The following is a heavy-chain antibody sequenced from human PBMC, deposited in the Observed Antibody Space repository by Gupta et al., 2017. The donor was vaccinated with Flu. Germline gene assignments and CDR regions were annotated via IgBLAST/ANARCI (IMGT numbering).Heavy chain of an antibody. V-gene: IGHV3-30*18. J-gene: IGHJ6*03. CDR1: GLTFSSYG. D-gene: IGHD3-10*01. CDR3: AKDLEASFNYFYYMDV. Sequence: QVQLVESGGGVVQPGMSLRLSCAASGLTFSSYGMHWVRQAPGTGLEWVAVISYDGRIEHYAASVKGRFTISRDISKSTLYLQMNSLSTEDTAVYYCAKDLEASFNYFYYMDVWGTGTTVTVSS. CDR2: ISYDGRIE.